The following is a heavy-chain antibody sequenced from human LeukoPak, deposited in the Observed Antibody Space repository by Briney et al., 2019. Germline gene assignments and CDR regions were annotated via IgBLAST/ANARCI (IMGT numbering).Heavy chain of an antibody. D-gene: IGHD6-19*01. CDR1: GFTFSSYG. CDR2: ISYDGSNK. V-gene: IGHV3-30*18. J-gene: IGHJ4*02. CDR3: AKDKVGGSGHFWYFDY. Sequence: PGGSLRLSCAASGFTFSSYGMHWVRQAPGKGLEWVAVISYDGSNKYYADSVKGRFTISRDNSKNTLSLQMNSLRAEDTAVYYCAKDKVGGSGHFWYFDYWGQGTLVTVSS.